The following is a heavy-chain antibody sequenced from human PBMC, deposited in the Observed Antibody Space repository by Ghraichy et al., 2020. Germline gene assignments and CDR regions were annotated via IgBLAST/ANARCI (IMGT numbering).Heavy chain of an antibody. J-gene: IGHJ2*01. D-gene: IGHD5-12*01. V-gene: IGHV4-59*01. CDR2: IYYSGST. CDR3: AREETWNWYFDL. Sequence: SETLSLTCTVSGGSISSYYWSWIRQPPGKGLECIGYIYYSGSTNYNPSLKSRVTISVDTSKNQFSLKLSSVTAADTAVYYCAREETWNWYFDLWGRGTLVTVSS. CDR1: GGSISSYY.